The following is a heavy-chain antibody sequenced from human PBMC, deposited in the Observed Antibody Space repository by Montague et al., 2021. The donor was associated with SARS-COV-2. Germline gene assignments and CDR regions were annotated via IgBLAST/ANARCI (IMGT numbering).Heavy chain of an antibody. J-gene: IGHJ5*02. CDR2: IYYSGST. V-gene: IGHV4-39*01. CDR1: GGSISSSSYY. D-gene: IGHD4-17*01. Sequence: SETLSLTCTVSGGSISSSSYYWGWIRQPPGKGLEWIGSIYYSGSTYYNPSLKSRVTISVDTSKNQFSLKLSSVTAADTAVYYCAADYGESDGFDPWGQGTLVTVSS. CDR3: AADYGESDGFDP.